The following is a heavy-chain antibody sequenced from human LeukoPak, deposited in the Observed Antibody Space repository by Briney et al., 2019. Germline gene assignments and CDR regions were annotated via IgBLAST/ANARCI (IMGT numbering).Heavy chain of an antibody. D-gene: IGHD4-17*01. CDR3: ARDKVDGDYETGYFDL. CDR1: GFTFSSYD. CDR2: IGTAGDT. Sequence: GGSLRLSCAASGFTFSSYDMHWVRQATGKGLEWVSAIGTAGDTYYPGSVKGRFTISRENAKNSLYLQMNSLRAGDTAVYYCARDKVDGDYETGYFDLWGRGTLVTVSS. J-gene: IGHJ2*01. V-gene: IGHV3-13*01.